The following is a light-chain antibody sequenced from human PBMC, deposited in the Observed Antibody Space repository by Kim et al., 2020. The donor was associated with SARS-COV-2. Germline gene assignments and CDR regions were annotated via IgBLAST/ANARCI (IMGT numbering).Light chain of an antibody. CDR3: QQRSNWPPFT. CDR2: DAS. Sequence: STGERAALSCRASQSVSSYLAWYQQKPGQAPRLLIYDASNRATGIPARFSGSGSGTDFTLTISSLEPEDFAVYYCQQRSNWPPFTFGPGTKVDIK. J-gene: IGKJ3*01. V-gene: IGKV3-11*01. CDR1: QSVSSY.